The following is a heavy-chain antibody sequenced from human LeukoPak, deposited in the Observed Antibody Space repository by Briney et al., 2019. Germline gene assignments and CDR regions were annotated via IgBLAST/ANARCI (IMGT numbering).Heavy chain of an antibody. CDR1: GFTVSSNY. Sequence: GGSLRLSCAASGFTVSSNYMSWVRQAPGKGLEWVSVIYSGGSTYYADSVKGRFTISRDNSKNTLYLQMSSLRSEDTAVYYCARGYCSSTSCYRDYYYYYMDVWGKGTTVTVSS. J-gene: IGHJ6*03. D-gene: IGHD2-2*01. CDR3: ARGYCSSTSCYRDYYYYYMDV. CDR2: IYSGGST. V-gene: IGHV3-53*05.